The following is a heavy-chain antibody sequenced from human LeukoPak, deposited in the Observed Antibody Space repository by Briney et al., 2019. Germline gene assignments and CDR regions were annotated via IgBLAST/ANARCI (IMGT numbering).Heavy chain of an antibody. J-gene: IGHJ4*02. CDR3: ASFGISWRSSY. V-gene: IGHV3-20*04. Sequence: GGSLRLSCAASGFTFDDYGMSWVRQAPGKGLEWVSGINWNGGSTGYADSVKGRFTISRDNAKNSLYLQMNSLRAEDTAVYYRASFGISWRSSYWGQGTLVTVSS. CDR1: GFTFDDYG. CDR2: INWNGGST. D-gene: IGHD2-21*01.